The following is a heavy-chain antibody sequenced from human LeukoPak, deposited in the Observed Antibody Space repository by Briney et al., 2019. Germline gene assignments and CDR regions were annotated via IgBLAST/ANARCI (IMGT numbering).Heavy chain of an antibody. CDR3: ASGGWYRGY. Sequence: SETMSLTCAVYGGSFSGYYWTWIRQTPGKGLEWIGEINHRGSTNYNPSLESRVTISVDTSKNHFSLDLTSVTAADTAVYYCASGGWYRGYWGQGTLVTVSS. CDR2: INHRGST. J-gene: IGHJ4*02. V-gene: IGHV4-34*01. CDR1: GGSFSGYY. D-gene: IGHD2-15*01.